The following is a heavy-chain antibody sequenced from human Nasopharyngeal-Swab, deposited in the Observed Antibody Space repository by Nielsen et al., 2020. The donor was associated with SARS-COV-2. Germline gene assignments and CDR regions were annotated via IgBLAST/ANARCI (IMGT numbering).Heavy chain of an antibody. CDR1: GFTFSSFG. CDR2: IAHDASNE. V-gene: IGHV3-30*03. D-gene: IGHD4-17*01. J-gene: IGHJ4*02. CDR3: ARDAPAHYGAFY. Sequence: GGSLRLSCEASGFTFSSFGMHWVRQAPGKGLEWVAFIAHDASNEYYGDSVKGRFSISRDSSKNTLYLQMDSLRGEDTAVYYCARDAPAHYGAFYWGRGTLVTVS.